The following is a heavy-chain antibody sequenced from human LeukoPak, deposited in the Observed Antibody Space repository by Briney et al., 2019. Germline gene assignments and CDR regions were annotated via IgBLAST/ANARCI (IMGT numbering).Heavy chain of an antibody. D-gene: IGHD7-27*01. CDR1: GGSISSYY. V-gene: IGHV4-4*07. CDR3: ARASSWGRYYYYYMDV. CDR2: IYTSGST. Sequence: SSETLSLTCTVSGGSISSYYWSWIRQPAGKGLEWIGRIYTSGSTNYNPSLKSRVTISVDTSKNQFSLKLSSVTAADTAVYYCARASSWGRYYYYYMDVWGKGTTVTVSS. J-gene: IGHJ6*03.